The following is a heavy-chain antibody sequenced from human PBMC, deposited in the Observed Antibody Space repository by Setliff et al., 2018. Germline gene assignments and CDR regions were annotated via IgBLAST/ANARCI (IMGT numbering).Heavy chain of an antibody. Sequence: ASVKVSCKASGYTFTDYYMHWVRQAPGQGLEWMGWINPNSGGTNYAQKFQGRVTLTTDTSTSTAYMELRSLTSDDSAFYYCARAPSVELVTIRTNSWFTYWGQGTLVTVSS. V-gene: IGHV1-2*02. D-gene: IGHD5-18*01. J-gene: IGHJ4*02. CDR2: INPNSGGT. CDR3: ARAPSVELVTIRTNSWFTY. CDR1: GYTFTDYY.